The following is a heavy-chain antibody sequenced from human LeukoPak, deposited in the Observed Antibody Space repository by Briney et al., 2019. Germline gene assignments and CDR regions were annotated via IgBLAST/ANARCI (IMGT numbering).Heavy chain of an antibody. CDR2: IHNSGGT. Sequence: SETLSLTCTVSGGSISSYYWSWIRQHPGKGLEWIGYIHNSGGTAYNPSLRSRVSISLDTSLNQFSLTLHSVTAADTAVYYCARDFTKTAPPDAFDIWGQGTLVAASS. CDR3: ARDFTKTAPPDAFDI. D-gene: IGHD3-3*01. J-gene: IGHJ3*02. CDR1: GGSISSYY. V-gene: IGHV4-59*06.